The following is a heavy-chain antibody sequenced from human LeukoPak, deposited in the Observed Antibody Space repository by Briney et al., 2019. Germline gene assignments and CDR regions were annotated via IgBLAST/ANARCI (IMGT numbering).Heavy chain of an antibody. CDR2: ISFDGSNK. J-gene: IGHJ3*02. V-gene: IGHV3-30*18. Sequence: GGSLRLSCAASGFTFSNYGMHWVRQAPCKGLEWVAVISFDGSNKYYADSVKGRFTNSRDNSKNTLYLQMNSLRAEDTAVYYCAKSIVGATGDAFDIWGQGTMVTVSS. CDR1: GFTFSNYG. D-gene: IGHD1-26*01. CDR3: AKSIVGATGDAFDI.